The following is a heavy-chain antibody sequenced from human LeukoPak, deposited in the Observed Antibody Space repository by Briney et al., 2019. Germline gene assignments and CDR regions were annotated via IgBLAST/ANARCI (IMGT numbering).Heavy chain of an antibody. Sequence: PSETLSLTCAVSGYSISSGYYWGWIWQPPGKGLEWIGSIYHSGSTYYNPSLKSRVTISVDTSKNQFSLKLSSVTAADTAVYYCARAYIVVVPAATGVADYWGQGTLVTVSS. V-gene: IGHV4-38-2*01. D-gene: IGHD2-2*01. CDR3: ARAYIVVVPAATGVADY. CDR2: IYHSGST. J-gene: IGHJ4*02. CDR1: GYSISSGYY.